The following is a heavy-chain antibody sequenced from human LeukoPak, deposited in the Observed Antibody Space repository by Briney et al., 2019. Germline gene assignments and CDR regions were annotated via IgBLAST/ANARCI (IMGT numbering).Heavy chain of an antibody. J-gene: IGHJ4*02. CDR1: GFTFSSYG. CDR2: ISYDGSNK. V-gene: IGHV3-30*18. Sequence: GGSLRLSCAASGFTFSSYGMHWVRQAPGKGLEWVAVISYDGSNKYYADSVKGRFTISRDNSKNTLYLQMNSLRAEDTAVYYCAKDLETEPGIAQWGQGTLVTVSS. CDR3: AKDLETEPGIAQ. D-gene: IGHD6-13*01.